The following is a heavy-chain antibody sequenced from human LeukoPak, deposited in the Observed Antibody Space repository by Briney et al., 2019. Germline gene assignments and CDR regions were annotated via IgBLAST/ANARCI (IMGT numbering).Heavy chain of an antibody. CDR2: ISYDGSNK. D-gene: IGHD3-10*01. J-gene: IGHJ4*02. CDR3: AKEYVLLWFGSYFDY. V-gene: IGHV3-30*18. Sequence: GGSLRLSCAASGFTFSSYGMHWVRQAPGKGLEWVAVISYDGSNKYYADSVKGRFTISRDNSKNTLYLQMNSLRAEDTAVYYCAKEYVLLWFGSYFDYWGQGTLVTVSS. CDR1: GFTFSSYG.